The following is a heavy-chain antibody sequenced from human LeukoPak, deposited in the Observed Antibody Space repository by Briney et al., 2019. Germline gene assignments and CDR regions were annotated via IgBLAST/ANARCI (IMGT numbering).Heavy chain of an antibody. J-gene: IGHJ3*02. CDR3: AREGIVYQAFDI. CDR2: ISSNGGST. V-gene: IGHV3-64*01. CDR1: GFTFSSYA. D-gene: IGHD5/OR15-5a*01. Sequence: PWGSLRLSCAASGFTFSSYARHWVRQAPGKGLEYVSAISSNGGSTYYANSVKGRFTISRDNSKNTLYLQMGSLRAEDMAVYYCAREGIVYQAFDIWGQGTMVTVSS.